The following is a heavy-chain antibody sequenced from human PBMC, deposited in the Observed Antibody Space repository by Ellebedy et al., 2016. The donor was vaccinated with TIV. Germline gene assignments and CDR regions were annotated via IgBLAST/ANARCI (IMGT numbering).Heavy chain of an antibody. CDR3: AKDFGFGELLFVGGDY. CDR2: ISWNSGSI. V-gene: IGHV3-9*01. CDR1: GFTFDDYA. J-gene: IGHJ4*02. D-gene: IGHD3-10*01. Sequence: GGSLRLSXAASGFTFDDYAMHWVRQAPGKGLEWVSGISWNSGSIGYADSVKGRFTISRDNAKNSLYLQMNSLRAEDTALYYCAKDFGFGELLFVGGDYWGQGTLVTVSS.